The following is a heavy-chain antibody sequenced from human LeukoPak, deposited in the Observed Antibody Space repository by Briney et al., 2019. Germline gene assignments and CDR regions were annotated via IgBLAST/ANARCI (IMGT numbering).Heavy chain of an antibody. V-gene: IGHV4-4*02. CDR1: GWSISSDNW. CDR3: ARNGGWELQD. CDR2: IYRSGTT. D-gene: IGHD1-26*01. Sequence: PSETLSLTCAVSGWSISSDNWWSWVRPPPGKGLEWSGEIYRSGTTNYNPSLKSRAIISMDKSKNDLSLNLIFVTAADTSVYYCARNGGWELQDWGQGTLVTVSS. J-gene: IGHJ4*02.